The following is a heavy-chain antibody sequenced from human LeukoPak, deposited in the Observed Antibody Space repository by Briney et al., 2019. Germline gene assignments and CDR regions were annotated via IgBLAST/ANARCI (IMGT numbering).Heavy chain of an antibody. CDR1: GDSFSSNSAA. CDR2: TYYRSKWYN. D-gene: IGHD6-6*01. J-gene: IGHJ6*02. CDR3: ARRGPAGSSSSGMDV. V-gene: IGHV6-1*01. Sequence: SQTLSLTCALSGDSFSSNSAAWTWIRQSPSRGLEWLGRTYYRSKWYNDYAGSVKSRITINPDTSKNQFSLHLNSVTPEDTAVYYCARRGPAGSSSSGMDVWGQGTTVTVSS.